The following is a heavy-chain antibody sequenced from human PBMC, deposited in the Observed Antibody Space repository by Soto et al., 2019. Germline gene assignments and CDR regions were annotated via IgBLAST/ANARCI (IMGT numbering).Heavy chain of an antibody. V-gene: IGHV4-30-2*01. CDR1: NGSVSSVTYS. Sequence: PSETLSLTCTVSNGSVSSVTYSWSWVRQPPGKGLEWIGYIYYSGTTYYTPSLKSRLTMSMDRANDHFSLNLTSVTAADTAVYFCARGHYYYGMDVWGQGITVTVSS. CDR3: ARGHYYYGMDV. CDR2: IYYSGTT. J-gene: IGHJ6*02.